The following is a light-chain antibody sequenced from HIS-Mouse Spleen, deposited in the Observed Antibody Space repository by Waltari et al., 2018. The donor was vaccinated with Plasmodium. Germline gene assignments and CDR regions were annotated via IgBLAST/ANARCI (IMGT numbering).Light chain of an antibody. V-gene: IGKV4-1*01. J-gene: IGKJ2*01. CDR2: WAS. CDR1: QSVLYSSNNKNS. CDR3: QQYYSTPYT. Sequence: DIVMTQSPDSLAVSLGERAPINCKSSQSVLYSSNNKNSVAWYQQKPGQPPKLLIYWASTRESGVPDRFSGSGSGTDFTLTISSLQAEDVAVYYCQQYYSTPYTFGQGTKLEIK.